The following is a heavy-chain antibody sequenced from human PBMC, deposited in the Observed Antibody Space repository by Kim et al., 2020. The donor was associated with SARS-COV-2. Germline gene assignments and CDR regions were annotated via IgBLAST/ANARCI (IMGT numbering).Heavy chain of an antibody. CDR3: ARENIVVPNWFDP. Sequence: NYTQELQGSDTMTTDTSTRTAYMELRSLRSGDTAVYYCARENIVVPNWFDPWGQGTLVTVSS. D-gene: IGHD2-15*01. V-gene: IGHV1-18*01. J-gene: IGHJ5*02.